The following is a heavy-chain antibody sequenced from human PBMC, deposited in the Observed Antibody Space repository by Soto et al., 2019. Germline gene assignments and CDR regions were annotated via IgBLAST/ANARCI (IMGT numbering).Heavy chain of an antibody. CDR3: ARGLGDARYDF. CDR1: GGSVSSGEYY. Sequence: PSETLSLTCTVSGGSVSSGEYYWTWIRQAPGKGLERIGFTYYNGATSYNPSLMNRLSISVDEFKNQFSLRLSSVSAADTAVYYCARGLGDARYDFWGQGTLVTVSS. V-gene: IGHV4-30-4*01. J-gene: IGHJ4*02. CDR2: TYYNGAT. D-gene: IGHD4-17*01.